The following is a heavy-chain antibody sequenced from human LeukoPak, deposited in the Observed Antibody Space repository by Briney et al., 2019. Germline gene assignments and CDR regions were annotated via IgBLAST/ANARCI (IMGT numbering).Heavy chain of an antibody. CDR3: VRHGDFFGSGSFLDCFDP. CDR2: IYPGDSDT. J-gene: IGHJ5*02. V-gene: IGHV5-51*01. Sequence: GESLKISCKGSGYSFTSYWIGWVRQMPGKGLEWMGIIYPGDSDTRYSPSFQGQVTISADKSISTAYLQWSSLKASDTAIYYCVRHGDFFGSGSFLDCFDPWGRGTQVIVSS. D-gene: IGHD3-10*01. CDR1: GYSFTSYW.